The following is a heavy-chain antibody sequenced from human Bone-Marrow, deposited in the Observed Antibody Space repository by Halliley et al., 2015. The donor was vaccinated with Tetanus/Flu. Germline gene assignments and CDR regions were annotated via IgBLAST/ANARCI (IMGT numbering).Heavy chain of an antibody. J-gene: IGHJ4*02. CDR3: GTSGGGSSPIAC. Sequence: LRCVLSSNPDAATTAYGDSVKGRFPISRENAKNTVSLPMSSLRAYDTAVYYCGTSGGGSSPIACWGQGTLVTVSS. CDR2: SNPDAATT. V-gene: IGHV3-74*01. D-gene: IGHD2-15*01.